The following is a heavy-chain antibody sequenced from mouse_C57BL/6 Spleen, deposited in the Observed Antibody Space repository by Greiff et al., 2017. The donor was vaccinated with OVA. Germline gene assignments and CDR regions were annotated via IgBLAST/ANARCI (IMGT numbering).Heavy chain of an antibody. J-gene: IGHJ4*01. CDR3: ARGTYYGSYYYAMDY. V-gene: IGHV1-69*01. D-gene: IGHD1-1*01. Sequence: VQLQQPGAELVMPGASVKLSCKASGYTFTSYWMHWVKQRPGQGLEWIGEIDPSDSYTNYNQKFKGKSTLTVDKSSSTAYMQLSSLTSEDSAVYYCARGTYYGSYYYAMDYWGQGTSVTVSS. CDR2: IDPSDSYT. CDR1: GYTFTSYW.